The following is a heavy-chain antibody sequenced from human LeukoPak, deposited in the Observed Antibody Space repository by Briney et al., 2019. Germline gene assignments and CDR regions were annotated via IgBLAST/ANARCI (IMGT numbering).Heavy chain of an antibody. CDR2: ISGDGVSP. CDR3: ARDPGAFPYFFDS. J-gene: IGHJ4*02. CDR1: GYSFTSYW. Sequence: GESLKISCNGSGYSFTSYWIGWVRQTPGKGLECVSAISGDGVSPYYADSVRGRFTISRDNSKNTLYLQMNSLRVEDTAVYFCARDPGAFPYFFDSWGQGTLVTVSS. V-gene: IGHV3-23*01. D-gene: IGHD4/OR15-4a*01.